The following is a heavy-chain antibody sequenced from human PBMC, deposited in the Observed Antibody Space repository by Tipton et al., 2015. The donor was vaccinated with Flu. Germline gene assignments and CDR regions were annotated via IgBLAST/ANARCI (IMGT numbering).Heavy chain of an antibody. J-gene: IGHJ6*02. CDR2: IYYSGST. V-gene: IGHV4-61*01. Sequence: TLSLTCTVSGGSVNSGKYYWSWIRQPPGKGLEWIGYIYYSGSTNYNPSLKSRVTISVDTSKNQFSLKLSSVTAADTAVYYCARREGSSGWFGMDVWGQGTTVTVSS. CDR3: ARREGSSGWFGMDV. D-gene: IGHD6-19*01. CDR1: GGSVNSGKYY.